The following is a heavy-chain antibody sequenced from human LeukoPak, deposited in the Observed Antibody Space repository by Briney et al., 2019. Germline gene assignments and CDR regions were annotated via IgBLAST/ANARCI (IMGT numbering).Heavy chain of an antibody. CDR3: ATETNGRYYDY. Sequence: PGGSLRLSCAASGFTFSSYSMNWVRQAPGKGLEWVSSISSSSSYIYYADSVKGRFTISRDNAKNSLYLQMNSLRAEDTAVYYCATETNGRYYDYWGQGTLLTVSS. J-gene: IGHJ4*02. CDR1: GFTFSSYS. CDR2: ISSSSSYI. D-gene: IGHD1-14*01. V-gene: IGHV3-21*01.